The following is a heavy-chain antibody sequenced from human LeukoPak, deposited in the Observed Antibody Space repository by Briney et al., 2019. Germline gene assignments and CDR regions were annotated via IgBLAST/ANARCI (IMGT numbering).Heavy chain of an antibody. CDR2: ISGSGGST. J-gene: IGHJ3*02. CDR3: AKASFGSYYSNGFDI. Sequence: GGSLRLSCAASGFIFSSYAMSWVRQAPGKGLEWVSGISGSGGSTYYADSVKGRFTISGDNSKNTLYLQMNSLRAEDTAVYYCAKASFGSYYSNGFDIWGQGTMVTVSS. V-gene: IGHV3-23*01. D-gene: IGHD1-26*01. CDR1: GFIFSSYA.